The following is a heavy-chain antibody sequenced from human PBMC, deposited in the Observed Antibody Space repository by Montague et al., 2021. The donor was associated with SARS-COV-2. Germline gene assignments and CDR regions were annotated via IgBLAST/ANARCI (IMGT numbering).Heavy chain of an antibody. CDR2: VYESGTI. CDR3: ARDLDSVPATGTI. J-gene: IGHJ1*01. V-gene: IGHV4-61*02. D-gene: IGHD6-13*01. CDR1: GGSISSGSYY. Sequence: TLSLTCTVSGGSISSGSYYWSWIRQPAGKGLDWIGRVYESGTINFNPSLRSRITMPVDTSKNQISLKLSSVTAADTAVYFCARDLDSVPATGTIWGQGTLVTVSS.